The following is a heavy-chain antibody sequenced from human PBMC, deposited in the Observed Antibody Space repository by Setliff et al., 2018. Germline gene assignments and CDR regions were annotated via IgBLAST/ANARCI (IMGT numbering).Heavy chain of an antibody. CDR1: GGSLSNYY. Sequence: SLTCTVYGGSLSNYYWSWVRQPPGKGLEWLGRIYTSGTTNYSPSFKSRVTISADTSKNQISLKLSSVTAADTAVYYCARVTNWGLDLRFDPWGQGTLVTVSS. J-gene: IGHJ5*02. CDR3: ARVTNWGLDLRFDP. D-gene: IGHD7-27*01. CDR2: IYTSGTT. V-gene: IGHV4-4*08.